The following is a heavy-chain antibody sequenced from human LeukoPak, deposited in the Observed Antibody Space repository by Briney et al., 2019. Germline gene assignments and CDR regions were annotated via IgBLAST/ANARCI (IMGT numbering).Heavy chain of an antibody. Sequence: SQTLSLTCTVSGGSISSGGYYWSWIRQPPGKGLEWIGYIYHSGSTYYNPSLKSRVTISVDRSKNQFSLKLSSVTAADTAVYYCARWSGSVTARNYYYYMDVWGEGTTVTVSS. J-gene: IGHJ6*03. CDR1: GGSISSGGYY. V-gene: IGHV4-30-2*01. CDR2: IYHSGST. D-gene: IGHD6-6*01. CDR3: ARWSGSVTARNYYYYMDV.